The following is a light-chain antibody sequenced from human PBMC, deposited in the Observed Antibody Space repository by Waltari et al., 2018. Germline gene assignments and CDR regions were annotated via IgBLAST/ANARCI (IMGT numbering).Light chain of an antibody. V-gene: IGKV1-33*01. CDR1: PGIGKS. CDR3: QQNENLPFT. J-gene: IGKJ3*01. Sequence: CQASPGIGKSVNWFQHKPGKAPKFLSYGVSNVEKGVPSRFSGTAYGADFIFTISSLHPEDIATYVCQQNENLPFTFGPGTTVDIQ. CDR2: GVS.